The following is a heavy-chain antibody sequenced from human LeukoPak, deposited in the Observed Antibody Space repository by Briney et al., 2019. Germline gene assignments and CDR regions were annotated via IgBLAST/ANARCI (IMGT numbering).Heavy chain of an antibody. CDR1: GFTFSSYG. V-gene: IGHV3-30*18. CDR3: AKDPTVTTYYYYGMDV. D-gene: IGHD4-17*01. CDR2: ISYDGSNK. J-gene: IGHJ6*02. Sequence: GGSLRLSCAASGFTFSSYGMHRVRQAPGKGLEWVAVISYDGSNKYYADSVKGRFTISRDNSKNTLYLQMNSLRAEDTAVHYCAKDPTVTTYYYYGMDVWGQGTTVTVSS.